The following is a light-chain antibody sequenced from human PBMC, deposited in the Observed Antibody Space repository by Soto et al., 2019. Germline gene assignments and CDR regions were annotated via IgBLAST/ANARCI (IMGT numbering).Light chain of an antibody. CDR2: DVI. J-gene: IGLJ1*01. CDR1: SSNVGDYNY. V-gene: IGLV2-8*01. CDR3: SSYAGSNLYV. Sequence: QSALTQPPSASGSPGQSVTISCTGTSSNVGDYNYVSWYQQHPGKAPKLMIYDVIKRPSGVPDRFSGSKSGNTASLTVSGLQAEDEADYYCSSYAGSNLYVFGTGTKLTVL.